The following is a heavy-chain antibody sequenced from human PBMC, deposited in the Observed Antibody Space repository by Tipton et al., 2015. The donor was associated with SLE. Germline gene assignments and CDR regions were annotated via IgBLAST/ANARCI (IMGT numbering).Heavy chain of an antibody. D-gene: IGHD2-15*01. CDR3: ARGSVVADDY. V-gene: IGHV4-59*11. J-gene: IGHJ4*01. CDR2: IYYSRDT. Sequence: LRLSCTVSCASISSHYWNWIRQTPGKGLEWIGYIYYSRDTNYNPSLESRVTISIDTSKNQLSLKLTSVTAADTAVYYCARGSVVADDYWGQGTLVTVSS. CDR1: CASISSHY.